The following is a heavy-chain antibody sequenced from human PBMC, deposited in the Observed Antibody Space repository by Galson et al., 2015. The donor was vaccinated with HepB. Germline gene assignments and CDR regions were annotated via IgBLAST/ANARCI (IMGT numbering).Heavy chain of an antibody. CDR3: ATDQGNNWNDAPFNI. CDR2: IKSKTDGGTT. D-gene: IGHD1-20*01. J-gene: IGHJ3*02. Sequence: SLRLSCAGSGFTLSDAWMSWVRQAPGKGLEWIGRIKSKTDGGTTNYAAPMKDRFTISTDDSKNTLFLQMDSLKTEDSAVYYCATDQGNNWNDAPFNIWGQGTMVTVSS. CDR1: GFTLSDAW. V-gene: IGHV3-15*01.